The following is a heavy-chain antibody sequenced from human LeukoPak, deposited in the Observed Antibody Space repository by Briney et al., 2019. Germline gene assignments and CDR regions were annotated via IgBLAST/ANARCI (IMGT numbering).Heavy chain of an antibody. V-gene: IGHV4-61*02. CDR2: IYTSGST. Sequence: SETLSLTCTVSGGSISSGSYYWSWIRQPAGKGLEWIGRIYTSGSTNYNPSLKSRVTISVDTSKNQFSLKLSSVTAADTAVYYCARGYYHDSSGYVDYWGQGTLVTVSS. D-gene: IGHD3-22*01. CDR3: ARGYYHDSSGYVDY. J-gene: IGHJ4*02. CDR1: GGSISSGSYY.